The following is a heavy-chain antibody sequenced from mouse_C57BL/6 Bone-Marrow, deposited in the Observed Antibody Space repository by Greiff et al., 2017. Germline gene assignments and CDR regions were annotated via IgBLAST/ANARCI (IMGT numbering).Heavy chain of an antibody. CDR3: YLPDDYGVAY. J-gene: IGHJ3*01. V-gene: IGHV14-4*01. CDR1: GFNIKDDY. Sequence: EVQLQQSGAELVRPGASVKLSCTASGFNIKDDYMHWVKQRPEQGLEWIGWIDPENGDTEYASKFQGKATITADTSSNTAYLQLSSLTSEDTAVYYCYLPDDYGVAYWGQGTLVTVSA. D-gene: IGHD2-4*01. CDR2: IDPENGDT.